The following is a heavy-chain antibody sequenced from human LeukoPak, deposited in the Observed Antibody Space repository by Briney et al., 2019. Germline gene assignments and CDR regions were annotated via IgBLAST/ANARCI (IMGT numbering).Heavy chain of an antibody. CDR3: ARGDSAWDNPFDY. V-gene: IGHV1-46*01. Sequence: ASVKVSCKASGYTFTSYYMHWVRQAPGQGLEWMGVINPSAGTTSYAQKFQGRVTMTRDTSTNTVYMELSSLRSDDTAVYYCARGDSAWDNPFDYWGQGTLVTVSS. D-gene: IGHD1/OR15-1a*01. CDR1: GYTFTSYY. CDR2: INPSAGTT. J-gene: IGHJ4*02.